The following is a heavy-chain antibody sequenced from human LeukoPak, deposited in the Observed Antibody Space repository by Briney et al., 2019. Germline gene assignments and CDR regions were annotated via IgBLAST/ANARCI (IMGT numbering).Heavy chain of an antibody. CDR1: GYTFTSYG. V-gene: IGHV1-18*01. CDR2: ISAYNGNT. J-gene: IGHJ6*03. Sequence: ASVKVSCKASGYTFTSYGISWVRQAPGQGLEWMGWISAYNGNTNYAQKLQGRVTMTTDTSTSTAYMELRSLRSDDTAVYYCARDQNRYYGSGSYPYYMDVWGKGTTVTISS. D-gene: IGHD3-10*01. CDR3: ARDQNRYYGSGSYPYYMDV.